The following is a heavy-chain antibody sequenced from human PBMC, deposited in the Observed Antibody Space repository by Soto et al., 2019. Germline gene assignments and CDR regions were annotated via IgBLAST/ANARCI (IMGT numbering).Heavy chain of an antibody. D-gene: IGHD6-25*01. CDR3: ARSTYSSALPGY. CDR2: INSDGSST. J-gene: IGHJ4*02. V-gene: IGHV3-74*01. CDR1: GFPFSYYW. Sequence: EVQLVESGGGLVQPGGSLRLSCAASGFPFSYYWMHWVRQAPGKGLVWVSPINSDGSSTSYADSVKGRFTISRDNSKNRLYLQMNSLRAEDTAVYYGARSTYSSALPGYWGQGTLVTVSS.